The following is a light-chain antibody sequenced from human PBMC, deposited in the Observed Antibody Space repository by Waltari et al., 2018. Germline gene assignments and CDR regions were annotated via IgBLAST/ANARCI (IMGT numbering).Light chain of an antibody. V-gene: IGKV1-5*01. Sequence: DIQMTQSPSTLSASVGDRVTITCRASQSISSWLAWYQQKPGKAPKPLIYDASSLESGVPSRFSGSGSGTEFTLTISSLQPDDFATYYCQQYNSYPWTFGKGTKVEIK. CDR1: QSISSW. CDR3: QQYNSYPWT. CDR2: DAS. J-gene: IGKJ1*01.